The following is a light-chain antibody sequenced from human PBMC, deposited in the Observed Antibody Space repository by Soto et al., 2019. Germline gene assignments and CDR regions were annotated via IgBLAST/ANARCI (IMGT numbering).Light chain of an antibody. CDR2: EDN. J-gene: IGLJ2*01. V-gene: IGLV6-57*04. Sequence: NFMLTQPHSVSESPGKTVTIPCTRSSGSIASNYVQWYQQRPGSAPTTVIYEDNQRPSGVPDRFSGSIDSSSNSASLTISGLKTEDEADYYCQSYDSSNPVVFGGGTQLTVL. CDR1: SGSIASNY. CDR3: QSYDSSNPVV.